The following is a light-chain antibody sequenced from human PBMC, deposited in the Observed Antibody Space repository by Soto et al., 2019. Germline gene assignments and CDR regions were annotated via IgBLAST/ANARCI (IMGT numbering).Light chain of an antibody. CDR1: QGIAPY. J-gene: IGKJ4*01. CDR2: ATS. V-gene: IGKV1-27*01. CDR3: QKYNSAPLT. Sequence: DVQMTQSPSSLSAFVGDRVTITCRASQGIAPYLAWFQQKPGKVPKLLIYATSTLQSGVPSRFSGSGSGTDFTLTNPSLQPEDVATYYCQKYNSAPLTFGGGTKVEIK.